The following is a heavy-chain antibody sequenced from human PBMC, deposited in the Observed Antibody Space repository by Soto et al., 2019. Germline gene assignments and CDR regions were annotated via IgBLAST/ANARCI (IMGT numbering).Heavy chain of an antibody. V-gene: IGHV1-3*04. J-gene: IGHJ5*02. Sequence: ASVKVSCKASGYTFTYYPIHWVRQAPGQRLEWMGWINIGNGNTASSQKFQDRVTITRETSASTAYMELTSLRSEDTAVYYCAGEPLCGGRCYANYFDPWGQGTLVTVSS. CDR3: AGEPLCGGRCYANYFDP. CDR2: INIGNGNT. CDR1: GYTFTYYP. D-gene: IGHD2-15*01.